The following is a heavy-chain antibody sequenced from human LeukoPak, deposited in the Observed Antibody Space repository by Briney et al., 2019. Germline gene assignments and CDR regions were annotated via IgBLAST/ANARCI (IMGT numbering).Heavy chain of an antibody. CDR3: TRGGYSFGHLGLDY. J-gene: IGHJ4*02. Sequence: DPGRSLRLSCTASGFTSGNFALSWVRQAPGKGLEWVGFIRSKGYGGTTEYAASVKGRFTISRDDSKSIAYLQMNSLKTEDTAVYFCTRGGYSFGHLGLDYWGQGTLVTVSS. CDR2: IRSKGYGGTT. CDR1: GFTSGNFA. D-gene: IGHD5-18*01. V-gene: IGHV3-49*04.